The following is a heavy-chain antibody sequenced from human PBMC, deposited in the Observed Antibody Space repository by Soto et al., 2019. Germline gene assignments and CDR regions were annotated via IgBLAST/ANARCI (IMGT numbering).Heavy chain of an antibody. CDR3: ARGNPFNYAGFDV. CDR1: GYTFSDFD. CDR2: MNAKSGDT. D-gene: IGHD3-16*01. Sequence: QAHLEQSGAELKRPGASVKVSCKTSGYTFSDFDINWLRQASGQGPEWMGWMNAKSGDTFFAQRFQGKFNMTWDTSLSTAYMEVGSLTSDDTAIYYCARGNPFNYAGFDVWGQGTTVAVSS. V-gene: IGHV1-8*01. J-gene: IGHJ6*02.